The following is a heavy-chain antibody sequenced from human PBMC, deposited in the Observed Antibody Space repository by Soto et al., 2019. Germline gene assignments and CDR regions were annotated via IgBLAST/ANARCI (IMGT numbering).Heavy chain of an antibody. CDR2: IWYDGSNK. D-gene: IGHD3-22*01. V-gene: IGHV3-33*08. CDR1: GFTFSSYA. Sequence: GGSLRLSCAASGFTFSSYAMHWVRQAPGKGLEWVAVIWYDGSNKYYADSVKGRFTISRDNSKNTLYLQMNSLRAEDTAVYYCARDYYDSSGYPDNPLDYWGQGTLVTVSS. J-gene: IGHJ4*02. CDR3: ARDYYDSSGYPDNPLDY.